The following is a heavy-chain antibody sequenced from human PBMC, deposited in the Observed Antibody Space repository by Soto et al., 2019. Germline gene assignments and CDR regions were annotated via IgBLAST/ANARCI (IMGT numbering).Heavy chain of an antibody. Sequence: QVQLVQSGAEVRKPGASVKVSCKASGYTFTDYYMNWVRQAPGQGLEWMGWINPKTGGTNYVQKFQGRVTMTRDTSITTAYMELSRLRSDDTAVYYCARDVVGSDYFDSWGQGTLVTVSS. D-gene: IGHD1-26*01. J-gene: IGHJ4*02. CDR3: ARDVVGSDYFDS. CDR1: GYTFTDYY. V-gene: IGHV1-2*02. CDR2: INPKTGGT.